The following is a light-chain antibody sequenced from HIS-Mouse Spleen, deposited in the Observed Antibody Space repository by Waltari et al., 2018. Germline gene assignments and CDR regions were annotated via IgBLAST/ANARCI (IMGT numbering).Light chain of an antibody. Sequence: DIQMTQPPSTVSASVGDSVIITCRASQSISSWLAWYQQKPGKAPKPLIYKASSSESGVPSRFGGSGSGTEFTLTISSLQPDDFATYYCQQYNSYSCTFGQGTKLEIK. CDR1: QSISSW. CDR3: QQYNSYSCT. CDR2: KAS. V-gene: IGKV1-5*03. J-gene: IGKJ2*02.